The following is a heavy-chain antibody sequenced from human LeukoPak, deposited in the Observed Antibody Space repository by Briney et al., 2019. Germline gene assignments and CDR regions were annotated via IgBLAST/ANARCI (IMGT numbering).Heavy chain of an antibody. CDR1: GYSFTSYW. CDR3: ASTILPATANDAFDI. Sequence: GESLKISRKGSGYSFTSYWIGWVRQMPGKGLEWMGIIYPGDSDTRYSPSFQGQVTISADKSISTAYLQWSSLKASDSAMYYCASTILPATANDAFDIWGQGTMVTVSS. CDR2: IYPGDSDT. J-gene: IGHJ3*02. V-gene: IGHV5-51*01. D-gene: IGHD2-2*01.